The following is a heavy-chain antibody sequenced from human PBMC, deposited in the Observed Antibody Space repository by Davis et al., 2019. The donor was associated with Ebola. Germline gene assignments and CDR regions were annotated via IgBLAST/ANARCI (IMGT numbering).Heavy chain of an antibody. J-gene: IGHJ5*02. V-gene: IGHV3-23*01. CDR3: AKVHPPTTVTTGWFDP. D-gene: IGHD4-17*01. CDR1: GFIFSSYA. CDR2: ISVRSIT. Sequence: GESLKIPCVASGFIFSSYAMSWVRQAPGKGLEWVSSISVRSITYHADSVKGRFTISRDNSKNTLYLQMNSLRAEDTAVYYCAKVHPPTTVTTGWFDPWGKGTLVTVSS.